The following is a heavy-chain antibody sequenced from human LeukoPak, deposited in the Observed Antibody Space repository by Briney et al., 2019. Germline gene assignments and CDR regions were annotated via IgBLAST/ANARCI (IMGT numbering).Heavy chain of an antibody. CDR3: ARGQSIAAAGTIWFDP. V-gene: IGHV4-34*01. D-gene: IGHD6-13*01. CDR2: INHSGST. CDR1: GGSFSGYY. J-gene: IGHJ5*02. Sequence: SETLSLTCAVYGGSFSGYYWSWIRQPPGKGLEWIGEINHSGSTNYNPSLKSRVTISVDTSKNQFSLKLSSVTAADTAVYYCARGQSIAAAGTIWFDPWGQGTLVTVSS.